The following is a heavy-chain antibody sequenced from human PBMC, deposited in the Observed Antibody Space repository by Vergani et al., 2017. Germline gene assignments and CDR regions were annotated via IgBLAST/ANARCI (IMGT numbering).Heavy chain of an antibody. CDR3: ARFEATSGAFDI. D-gene: IGHD5-12*01. CDR1: GGSISSSSYY. V-gene: IGHV4-39*07. J-gene: IGHJ3*02. CDR2: IYYSGST. Sequence: QLQLQESGPGLVKPSETLSLTCTVSGGSISSSSYYWGWFRQPPGKGLEWIGSIYYSGSTYYNPSLKSRVTISVDTSKNQFSLKLSSVTAADTAVYYCARFEATSGAFDIWGQGTMVTVSS.